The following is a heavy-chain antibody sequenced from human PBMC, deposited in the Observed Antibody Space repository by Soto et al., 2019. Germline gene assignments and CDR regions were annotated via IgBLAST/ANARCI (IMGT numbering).Heavy chain of an antibody. Sequence: QLQLQESGPGLVKPSETLSLTCTVSGGSISSSSNHWGWIRQPPGKGLEWIGNIYYSENTYYNPSLKSRVIISVDTCKNQFSLRLTSVTAADTAVYYCATHPPYGPLDHWGQGTLVTVSS. J-gene: IGHJ4*02. CDR3: ATHPPYGPLDH. CDR1: GGSISSSSNH. CDR2: IYYSENT. V-gene: IGHV4-39*01. D-gene: IGHD4-17*01.